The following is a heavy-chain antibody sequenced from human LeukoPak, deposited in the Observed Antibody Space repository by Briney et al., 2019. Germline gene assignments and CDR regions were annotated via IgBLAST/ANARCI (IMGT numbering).Heavy chain of an antibody. CDR3: ARQYSGFDY. Sequence: GESLKISCRGSGYTFTTSWIAWVRQMPGKGLEWMGIIYPGDSDTRYSPSLQGHVTISADKYISTAKLQWSSLKASDTAMYYCARQYSGFDYWGQGTLVTVSS. CDR1: GYTFTTSW. CDR2: IYPGDSDT. J-gene: IGHJ4*02. V-gene: IGHV5-51*01. D-gene: IGHD5-12*01.